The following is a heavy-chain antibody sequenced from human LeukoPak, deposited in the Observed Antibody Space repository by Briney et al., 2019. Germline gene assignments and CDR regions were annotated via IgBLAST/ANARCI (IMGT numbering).Heavy chain of an antibody. CDR1: GFTFSGSA. CDR3: AKDRHYGNSPVDY. D-gene: IGHD4-11*01. CDR2: ICGGGGST. Sequence: GGSLRLSCAASGFTFSGSAMSWVRQAPGKGLEWVSGICGGGGSTYYADSVKGGFTISRDNSRNTLYRRMNSLRAEDTAVYYCAKDRHYGNSPVDYWGQGTLVTVSS. V-gene: IGHV3-23*01. J-gene: IGHJ4*02.